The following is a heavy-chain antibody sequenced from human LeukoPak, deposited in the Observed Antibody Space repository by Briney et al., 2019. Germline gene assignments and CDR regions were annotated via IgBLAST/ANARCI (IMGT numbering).Heavy chain of an antibody. CDR2: IKHSGNT. CDR3: ARTIAARPRAFDI. Sequence: RSETLSLTCAVCGGSFSLYYSSCIRQPPGKGREGIGEIKHSGNTNYNPSLKSRVTISVAPSKKQFSLKLSSVTAADTDVYYCARTIAARPRAFDIWGPGTMVTVSS. D-gene: IGHD6-6*01. V-gene: IGHV4-34*01. CDR1: GGSFSLYY. J-gene: IGHJ3*02.